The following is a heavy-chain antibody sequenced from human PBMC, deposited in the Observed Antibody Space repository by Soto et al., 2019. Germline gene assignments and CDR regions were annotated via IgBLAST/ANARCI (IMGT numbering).Heavy chain of an antibody. CDR3: ARVIAVAGTYYYYYGMDV. J-gene: IGHJ6*02. D-gene: IGHD6-19*01. CDR1: GGTFSSYA. Sequence: QVQLVQSGAEVKKPGSSVKVSSKASGGTFSSYAISWVRQAPGQGLEWMGGIIPIFGTANYAQKFQGRVTITADESTSTAYMELSSLRSEDTAVYYCARVIAVAGTYYYYYGMDVWGQGTTVTVSS. CDR2: IIPIFGTA. V-gene: IGHV1-69*01.